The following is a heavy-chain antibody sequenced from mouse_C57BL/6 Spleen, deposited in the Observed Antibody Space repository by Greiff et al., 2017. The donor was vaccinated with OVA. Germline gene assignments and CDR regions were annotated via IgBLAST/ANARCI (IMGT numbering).Heavy chain of an antibody. Sequence: EVKLMESGPELVKPGASVKISCKASGYSFTGYYMNWVKQSPEKSLEWIGEINPSTGGTTYNQKFKAKATLTVDKSSSTAYMQLKSLTSEDSAVYYCARGVITPVVATSPGFAYWGQGTLVTVSA. CDR2: INPSTGGT. J-gene: IGHJ3*01. CDR1: GYSFTGYY. D-gene: IGHD1-1*01. V-gene: IGHV1-42*01. CDR3: ARGVITPVVATSPGFAY.